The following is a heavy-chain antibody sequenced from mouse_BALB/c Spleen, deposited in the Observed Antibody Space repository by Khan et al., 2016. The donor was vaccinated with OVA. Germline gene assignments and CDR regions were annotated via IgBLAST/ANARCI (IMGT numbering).Heavy chain of an antibody. D-gene: IGHD1-1*01. CDR3: ARSGTTVVAYWYFDV. Sequence: EVQLQESGPDLVKPSQSLSLTCTITGYSITSGYSWHWIRQFPGNKLEWMGYIHYSGSTNYNPSLKSRISITRDTSKNQFFLQLNSVTTEDTATYYCARSGTTVVAYWYFDVWGAGTTVTVSS. V-gene: IGHV3-1*02. CDR1: GYSITSGYS. J-gene: IGHJ1*01. CDR2: IHYSGST.